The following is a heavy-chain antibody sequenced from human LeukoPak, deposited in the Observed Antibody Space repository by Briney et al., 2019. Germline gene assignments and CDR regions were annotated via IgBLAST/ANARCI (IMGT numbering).Heavy chain of an antibody. V-gene: IGHV4-38-2*02. J-gene: IGHJ4*02. CDR1: DYSISNGYF. CDR2: IYHSGNT. Sequence: SETLSLTCTVSDYSISNGYFWGWIRQPPGKGLEWIASIYHSGNTYYNPSLRGRVTISVDTSKNQFSLKLSSVTAADTAVYYCARDVWFGAGRTFDSWGQGTLVTVSS. CDR3: ARDVWFGAGRTFDS. D-gene: IGHD3-10*01.